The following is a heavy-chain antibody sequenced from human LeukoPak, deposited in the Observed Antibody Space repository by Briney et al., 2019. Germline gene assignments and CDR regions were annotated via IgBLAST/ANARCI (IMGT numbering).Heavy chain of an antibody. Sequence: ASVKVSCKASGYTFTGYYMHWVRQAPGQGLEWMGWINPNSGGTNYAQKFQGRVTMTRDTSISTAYMELSRLRSDDTAVYYCARGASGVYTVTTSWFDPWGQGTQVTVSS. CDR1: GYTFTGYY. D-gene: IGHD4-17*01. CDR3: ARGASGVYTVTTSWFDP. J-gene: IGHJ5*02. CDR2: INPNSGGT. V-gene: IGHV1-2*02.